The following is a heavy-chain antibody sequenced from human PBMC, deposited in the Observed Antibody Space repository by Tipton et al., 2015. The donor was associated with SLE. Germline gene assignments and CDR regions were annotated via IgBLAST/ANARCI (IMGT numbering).Heavy chain of an antibody. CDR2: IYYSGST. CDR1: GGSISSSSYY. V-gene: IGHV4-39*07. D-gene: IGHD3-10*01. J-gene: IGHJ5*02. CDR3: ARDGHYYGSGSYYKDGWFDP. Sequence: TLSLTCTVSGGSISSSSYYWGWIRQPPGKGLEWIGSIYYSGSTYYNQSLKSRVTISVDTSKNQFSLKLSSVTAADTAVYYCARDGHYYGSGSYYKDGWFDPWGQGTLVTVSS.